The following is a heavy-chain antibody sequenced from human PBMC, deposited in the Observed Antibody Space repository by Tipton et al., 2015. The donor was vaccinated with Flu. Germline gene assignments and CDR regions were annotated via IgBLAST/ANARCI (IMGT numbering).Heavy chain of an antibody. Sequence: TLSLTCTVSGGSISGEYWSWIRQPPGKGLEWIGYIYYSGSTNYNPSLKSRVTVSVDTSKNQFSLKLSSVTAADTAVYYCARGGGRISAFEVPDLEYVDPWGQGTQVTVSS. V-gene: IGHV4-59*01. CDR1: GGSISGEY. CDR3: ARGGGRISAFEVPDLEYVDP. J-gene: IGHJ5*02. D-gene: IGHD3-3*02. CDR2: IYYSGST.